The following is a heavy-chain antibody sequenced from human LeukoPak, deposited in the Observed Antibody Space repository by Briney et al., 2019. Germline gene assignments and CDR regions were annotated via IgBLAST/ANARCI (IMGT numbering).Heavy chain of an antibody. V-gene: IGHV3-48*04. CDR1: GFTFNTYT. D-gene: IGHD3-10*01. Sequence: GGSLRLSCAASGFTFNTYTMNWVRQAPGKGLEWISYLSSGSDSIFYADSVKGRFTISRDNAKNSLYLQMNSLRAEDTAVYYCARQYHGSGSYPADYWGQGTLVTVSS. CDR3: ARQYHGSGSYPADY. J-gene: IGHJ4*02. CDR2: LSSGSDSI.